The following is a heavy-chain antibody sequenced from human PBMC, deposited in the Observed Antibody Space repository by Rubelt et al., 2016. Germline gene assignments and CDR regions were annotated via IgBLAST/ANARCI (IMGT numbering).Heavy chain of an antibody. CDR2: ISHSGSA. D-gene: IGHD4-23*01. J-gene: IGHJ2*01. V-gene: IGHV4-38-2*02. CDR1: SFSISSGHY. CDR3: ARDVRWSWHFDL. Sequence: QVQLQESGPGLVKPSETLSLTCTVSSFSISSGHYWGWIRQPPGKGLEWIGSISHSGSAYYNPSLKSRVTISVDTSENQFSLRLSSVTAADTAVYYCARDVRWSWHFDLRGRGTLVTVSS.